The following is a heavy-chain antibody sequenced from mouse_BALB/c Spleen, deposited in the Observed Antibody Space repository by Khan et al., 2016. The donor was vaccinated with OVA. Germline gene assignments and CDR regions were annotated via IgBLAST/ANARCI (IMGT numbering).Heavy chain of an antibody. D-gene: IGHD1-1*01. CDR3: ATSYYYGDYFDY. CDR1: GFTFSSYG. V-gene: IGHV5-17*02. J-gene: IGHJ2*01. CDR2: ISGDSTPI. Sequence: EVQLQESGGGLVQPGGSRKLSCAASGFTFSSYGMHWVRQAPEKGLEWVAYISGDSTPIYYADTVKGRFTISRDNPKNTLFLQMTSLMSEDTAMYYCATSYYYGDYFDYWGPGTTLTVSS.